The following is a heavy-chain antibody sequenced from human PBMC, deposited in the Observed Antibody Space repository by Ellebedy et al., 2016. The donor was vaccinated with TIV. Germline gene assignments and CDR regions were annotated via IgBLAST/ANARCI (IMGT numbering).Heavy chain of an antibody. Sequence: ASVKVSCKGSGYSFTSYWIGWVRQMPGKGLEWMGIIYPSDSDTRYSPSFQGQVTISADKSISTAYLQWSSLKASDTAMYYCARTPPPHSSSWYYNWFDPWGQGTLVTVSS. J-gene: IGHJ5*02. D-gene: IGHD6-13*01. CDR2: IYPSDSDT. CDR3: ARTPPPHSSSWYYNWFDP. CDR1: GYSFTSYW. V-gene: IGHV5-51*01.